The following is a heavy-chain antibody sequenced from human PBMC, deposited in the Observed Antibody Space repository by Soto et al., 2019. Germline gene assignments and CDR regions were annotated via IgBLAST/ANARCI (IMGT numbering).Heavy chain of an antibody. CDR1: GYTFSTFG. J-gene: IGHJ5*02. Sequence: ASVKVSCKTSGYTFSTFGISWVRQAPGQGLEWMGWISTYNGNTKYAQNVQGRVSMTTDTSTSTAYMELRSLKSDDTAVYYCARVTRGSGDWFDPWGQGTLVTVSS. V-gene: IGHV1-18*01. D-gene: IGHD6-19*01. CDR3: ARVTRGSGDWFDP. CDR2: ISTYNGNT.